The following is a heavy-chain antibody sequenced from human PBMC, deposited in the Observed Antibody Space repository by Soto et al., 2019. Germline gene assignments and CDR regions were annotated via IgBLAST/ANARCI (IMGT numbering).Heavy chain of an antibody. D-gene: IGHD3-3*01. Sequence: SSETLSLTCTVSGGSISSGGYYWSWIRQHPGKGLEWIGYIYYSGSTYYNPSLKSRVTISVDTSKNQFSLKLSSVTAADTAVYYCARAPVLRFLYGMDVWGQGTTVTVSS. CDR3: ARAPVLRFLYGMDV. CDR2: IYYSGST. CDR1: GGSISSGGYY. V-gene: IGHV4-31*03. J-gene: IGHJ6*02.